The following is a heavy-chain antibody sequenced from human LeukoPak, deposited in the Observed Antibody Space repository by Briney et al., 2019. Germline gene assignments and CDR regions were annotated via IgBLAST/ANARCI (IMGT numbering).Heavy chain of an antibody. D-gene: IGHD6-19*01. J-gene: IGHJ4*02. Sequence: APVKVSCKASGYTFTTYYIHWVRQAPGQGLEWMGIINPSGGSTTYAQNFQGRVTMTRDTSTSAVYMEVSSLRSEDTAVYYCARGGSLAVAHHQYYFDYWGQGTLVTVSS. V-gene: IGHV1-46*01. CDR3: ARGGSLAVAHHQYYFDY. CDR2: INPSGGST. CDR1: GYTFTTYY.